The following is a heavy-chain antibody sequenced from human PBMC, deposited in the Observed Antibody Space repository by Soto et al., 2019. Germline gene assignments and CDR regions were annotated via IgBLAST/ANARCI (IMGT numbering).Heavy chain of an antibody. CDR3: AREGEGWLRY. D-gene: IGHD5-12*01. J-gene: IGHJ4*02. Sequence: PSETLSLTCTVSGGSINTFYWSWVRQPAGRGLEWIGRIFSSGSTSFNPSLESRVAMSVDTSKNHFSLNLSSVTAADTAVYYCAREGEGWLRYWGQGTLVTVSS. CDR2: IFSSGST. V-gene: IGHV4-4*07. CDR1: GGSINTFY.